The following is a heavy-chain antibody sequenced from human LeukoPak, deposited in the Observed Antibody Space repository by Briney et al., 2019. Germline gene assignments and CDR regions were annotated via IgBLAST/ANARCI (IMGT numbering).Heavy chain of an antibody. CDR3: ATAVLVASDAFDI. D-gene: IGHD5-12*01. V-gene: IGHV1-24*01. Sequence: GASVKVSCKVSGYTLTELSMHWVRQAPGKGLEWMGGFDPEDGETIYAQKFKGRVTMTEDTSTDTAYMELSSLRSEDTAVYYCATAVLVASDAFDIWGQGTMVTVSS. CDR2: FDPEDGET. J-gene: IGHJ3*02. CDR1: GYTLTELS.